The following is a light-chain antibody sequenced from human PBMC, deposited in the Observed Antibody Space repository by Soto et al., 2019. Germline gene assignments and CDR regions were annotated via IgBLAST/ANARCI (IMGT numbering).Light chain of an antibody. J-gene: IGKJ3*01. CDR2: GAY. V-gene: IGKV3D-15*01. Sequence: EIVMTQPPATLSVSPGERATLSCRASQSVSSNLAWYRQKPGQAPRVLIHGAYTRAPGIPDRFSVIGSGTDFTLPIKRVEPEDSAVDYCLPYGRSPTFCPWTKGDIK. CDR1: QSVSSN. CDR3: LPYGRSPT.